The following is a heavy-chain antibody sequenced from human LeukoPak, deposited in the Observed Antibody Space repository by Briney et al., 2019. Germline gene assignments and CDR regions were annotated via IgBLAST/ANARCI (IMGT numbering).Heavy chain of an antibody. D-gene: IGHD1-26*01. V-gene: IGHV6-1*01. CDR1: GDSFSSTIAA. J-gene: IGHJ4*02. Sequence: PSQTLSLTCAISGDSFSSTIAAWAWLRQSPSRGLEWLGRTYYRSKWSSDYAVSLKSRITINPDASKNQFSLQLNSVTPEDTAVYYCAREWGLGSNSVDYFDYWGQGTLVTVSS. CDR3: AREWGLGSNSVDYFDY. CDR2: TYYRSKWSS.